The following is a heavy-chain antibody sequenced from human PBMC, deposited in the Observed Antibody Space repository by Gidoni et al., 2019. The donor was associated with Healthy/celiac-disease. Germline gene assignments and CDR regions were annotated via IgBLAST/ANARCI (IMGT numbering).Heavy chain of an antibody. CDR1: GGTFSSYA. CDR3: ARSGGGSCYECYYGMDV. J-gene: IGHJ6*02. Sequence: QVQLVQSGAEVKKPGSSVKVSCKVSGGTFSSYAITWVRQAPGQGLEWMGGIIPIFGTANYAQKFQGRVTITADESTSTAYMELSSLRSEDTAVYYCARSGGGSCYECYYGMDVWGQGTTVTVSS. CDR2: IIPIFGTA. D-gene: IGHD2-15*01. V-gene: IGHV1-69*01.